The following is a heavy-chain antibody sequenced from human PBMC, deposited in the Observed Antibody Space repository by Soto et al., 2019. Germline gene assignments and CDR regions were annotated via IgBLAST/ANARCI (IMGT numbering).Heavy chain of an antibody. CDR2: IYYSGST. V-gene: IGHV4-59*11. Sequence: SETLSLTCTVSGGSISSHYWSWIRQPPGKGLEWIGYIYYSGSTNYNPSLKSRVTISVDTSKNQFSLKLSSVTAADTAVYYCARAPSTRTGTGHYYYYGMDVWGQGTTVTAP. D-gene: IGHD1-7*01. CDR1: GGSISSHY. CDR3: ARAPSTRTGTGHYYYYGMDV. J-gene: IGHJ6*02.